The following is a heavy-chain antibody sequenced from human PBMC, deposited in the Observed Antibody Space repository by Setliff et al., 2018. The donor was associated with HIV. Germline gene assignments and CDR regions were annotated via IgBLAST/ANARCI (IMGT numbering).Heavy chain of an antibody. J-gene: IGHJ4*02. CDR1: AGSIRSSTYY. CDR2: IDYSGST. D-gene: IGHD6-19*01. Sequence: SETLSLTCTVSAGSIRSSTYYWAWIRQPPGKGLEWIGTIDYSGSTYYNPSRKSRATISVDMSKNQFSLRLSSVTAADTAVYYCIIAYSSGWLAPMGFDSWGQGTLVTVSS. CDR3: IIAYSSGWLAPMGFDS. V-gene: IGHV4-39*01.